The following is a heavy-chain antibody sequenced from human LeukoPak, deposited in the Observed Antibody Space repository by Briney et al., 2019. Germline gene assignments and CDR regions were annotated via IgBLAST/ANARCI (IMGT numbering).Heavy chain of an antibody. CDR1: GFTFSSYW. Sequence: GGSLRLSCAASGFTFSSYWMHWVRQAPGKGLVCVSRINSDGSFTIYADSVKGRFTISRDNAKNTLYLQMNSLRAKDTAVYYCARGLPYDSSGYYPFDYWGQGTLVTVSS. D-gene: IGHD3-22*01. CDR3: ARGLPYDSSGYYPFDY. V-gene: IGHV3-74*01. J-gene: IGHJ4*02. CDR2: INSDGSFT.